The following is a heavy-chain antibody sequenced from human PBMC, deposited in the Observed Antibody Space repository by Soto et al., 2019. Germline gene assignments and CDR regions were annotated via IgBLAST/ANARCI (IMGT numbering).Heavy chain of an antibody. Sequence: QITLKESGPTLVKPTQTLTLTCTFSGFSLSTSGVGVGWIRQPPGKALEWLALIYWDDDKRYSPSLKSRLTITKDTSKNQGVLTMTNMDPVDTATYYCARLYSSGWYGADAFDIWGQGTMVTVSS. J-gene: IGHJ3*02. D-gene: IGHD6-19*01. V-gene: IGHV2-5*02. CDR1: GFSLSTSGVG. CDR2: IYWDDDK. CDR3: ARLYSSGWYGADAFDI.